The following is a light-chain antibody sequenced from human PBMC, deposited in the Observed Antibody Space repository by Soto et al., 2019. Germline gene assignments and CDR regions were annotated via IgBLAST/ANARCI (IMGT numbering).Light chain of an antibody. CDR3: ASKTASTFVL. Sequence: QSALTQPASVSGSPGQSITISCTGTSGDVGGHNFVSWYQQHPGKAPKLMIYEVTYRPSGVSHRFSGSKSGNTASLTISVLLDEDEDNYYCASKTASTFVLFGGGTKLTVL. CDR1: SGDVGGHNF. V-gene: IGLV2-14*03. J-gene: IGLJ3*02. CDR2: EVT.